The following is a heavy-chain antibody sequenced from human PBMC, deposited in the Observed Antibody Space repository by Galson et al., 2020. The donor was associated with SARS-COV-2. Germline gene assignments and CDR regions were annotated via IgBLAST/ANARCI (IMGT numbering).Heavy chain of an antibody. CDR2: IKQDGSDK. CDR3: RAADNGFDV. J-gene: IGHJ3*01. CDR1: GFTFSNYW. Sequence: QLGESLKISCSVSGFTFSNYWMSWVRQAPGKGLESVANIKQDGSDKYYVATVRGRFTISRDNAKNSLYLQMNSLRAEDTALYYCRAADNGFDVWGQGTMVTVSS. D-gene: IGHD6-25*01. V-gene: IGHV3-7*01.